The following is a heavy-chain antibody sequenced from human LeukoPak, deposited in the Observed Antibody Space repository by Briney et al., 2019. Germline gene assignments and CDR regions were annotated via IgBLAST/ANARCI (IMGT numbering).Heavy chain of an antibody. Sequence: ASVKVSCKASGYTFTSYGISWVRQAPGQGLEWMGWISAYNGNTNYAQKLQGRVTMTTDTSTSTAYMELSSLRSGDTAVYYCASLGTGDTATHWGQGTLVTVSS. CDR1: GYTFTSYG. V-gene: IGHV1-18*01. J-gene: IGHJ4*02. CDR2: ISAYNGNT. D-gene: IGHD5-18*01. CDR3: ASLGTGDTATH.